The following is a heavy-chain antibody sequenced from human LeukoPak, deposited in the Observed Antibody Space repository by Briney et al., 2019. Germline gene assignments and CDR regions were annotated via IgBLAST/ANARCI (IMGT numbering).Heavy chain of an antibody. V-gene: IGHV3-30*03. D-gene: IGHD3-16*01. CDR2: VSSDGSIK. J-gene: IGHJ4*02. Sequence: GGSLRLSCVASGFTFSSYGIHWVRQAPGKGLEWVAVVSSDGSIKYYADSVKGRFTISRDNSKNTLYLQMNSLRAEDTAVYYCASRLSQGIDYWGQGTLVTVSS. CDR1: GFTFSSYG. CDR3: ASRLSQGIDY.